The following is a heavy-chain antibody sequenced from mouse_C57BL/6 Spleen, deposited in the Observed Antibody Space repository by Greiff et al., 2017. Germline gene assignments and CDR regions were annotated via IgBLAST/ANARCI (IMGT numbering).Heavy chain of an antibody. V-gene: IGHV5-9-1*02. D-gene: IGHD4-1*01. Sequence: DVHLVESGAGLVKPGGSLKLSCAASGFTFSSYAMSWVRQTPEKRLEWVAYISSGGDYIYYADTVKGRFTISRDNARNTLYLQMSSLKSEDTAMYYCTRDWPYFDYWGQGTTLTVSS. CDR1: GFTFSSYA. CDR3: TRDWPYFDY. J-gene: IGHJ2*01. CDR2: ISSGGDYI.